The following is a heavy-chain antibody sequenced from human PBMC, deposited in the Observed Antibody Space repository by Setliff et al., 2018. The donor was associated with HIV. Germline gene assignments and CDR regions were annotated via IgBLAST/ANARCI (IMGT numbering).Heavy chain of an antibody. CDR1: GYTLTELS. D-gene: IGHD1-26*01. Sequence: GASVKVSCKVSGYTLTELSRHWVRQAPGKGLEWMGGFDPEDGETIYAQKFQGRVTIAADGSTSTAYMELTSLRSEDTAVYYCVTNYSLPLVGHFEFWGQGTLVTVSS. CDR3: VTNYSLPLVGHFEF. CDR2: FDPEDGET. V-gene: IGHV1-24*01. J-gene: IGHJ4*02.